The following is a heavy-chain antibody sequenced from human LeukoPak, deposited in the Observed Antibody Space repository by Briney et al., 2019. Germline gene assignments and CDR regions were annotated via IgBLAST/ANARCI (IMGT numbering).Heavy chain of an antibody. J-gene: IGHJ4*02. V-gene: IGHV3-74*01. Sequence: GGSLRLSCAASGFTFSDFWMHWVRQAPGKGLVWVARINSGGTVTNYADSVKGRLTISRDNAKNTLYLQMNSLRAEDTAVYYCAKYYDSSGYYPIAPDYWGQGTLVTVSS. CDR1: GFTFSDFW. CDR2: INSGGTVT. CDR3: AKYYDSSGYYPIAPDY. D-gene: IGHD3-22*01.